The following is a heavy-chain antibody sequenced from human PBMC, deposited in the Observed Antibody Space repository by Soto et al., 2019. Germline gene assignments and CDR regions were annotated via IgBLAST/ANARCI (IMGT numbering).Heavy chain of an antibody. V-gene: IGHV3-30*03. CDR1: GFIFSSYD. CDR2: ISYDGTTK. CDR3: AGSWFPGYSSGWCFES. J-gene: IGHJ4*02. Sequence: GGSLRLSCTASGFIFSSYDMHWVRQAPGKGLEWMAVISYDGTTKYYADSVKDRFTISRDISKNTLSLLVNSLRGEDTAVYYCAGSWFPGYSSGWCFESWGQGTLVTVSS. D-gene: IGHD6-19*01.